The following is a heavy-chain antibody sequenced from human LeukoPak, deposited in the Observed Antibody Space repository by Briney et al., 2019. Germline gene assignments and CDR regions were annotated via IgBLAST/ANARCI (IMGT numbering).Heavy chain of an antibody. CDR1: GFTFSSYS. J-gene: IGHJ5*02. V-gene: IGHV3-21*01. CDR3: AVAEFNWFDP. Sequence: GGSLRLSCAASGFTFSSYSMNWVRQAPGKGLEWVSSISSSSSYIYYADSVKGRFTISRDNAKNSLYLQMNSLRAEDTAVCYCAVAEFNWFDPWGQGTLVTVSS. CDR2: ISSSSSYI. D-gene: IGHD6-19*01.